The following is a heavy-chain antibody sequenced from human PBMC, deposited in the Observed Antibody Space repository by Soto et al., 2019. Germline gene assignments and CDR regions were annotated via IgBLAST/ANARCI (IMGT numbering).Heavy chain of an antibody. CDR1: GFTFSSYA. V-gene: IGHV3-30-3*01. J-gene: IGHJ4*02. CDR3: ARDRIYSSSWHDY. D-gene: IGHD6-13*01. Sequence: QVQLVESGGGVVQPGRSVRLSCAASGFTFSSYAMHWVRQAPGKGLEWVAVISYDGSNKYYADSVKGRFTISRDNSKNTLYLQMNSLRAEDTAVYYCARDRIYSSSWHDYWGQGTLVTVSS. CDR2: ISYDGSNK.